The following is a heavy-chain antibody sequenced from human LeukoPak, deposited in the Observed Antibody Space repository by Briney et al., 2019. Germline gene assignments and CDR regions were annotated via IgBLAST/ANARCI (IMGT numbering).Heavy chain of an antibody. CDR2: IIPIFGTA. V-gene: IGHV1-69*05. CDR3: ASRDIVVVPADLRFDY. D-gene: IGHD2-2*01. CDR1: GGTFSSYA. Sequence: ASVKVSCTASGGTFSSYAISWVRQAPGQGLEWMGGIIPIFGTANYAQKFQGRVTITTDESTSTAYMELSSLRSEDTAVYYCASRDIVVVPADLRFDYWGQGTLVTVSS. J-gene: IGHJ4*02.